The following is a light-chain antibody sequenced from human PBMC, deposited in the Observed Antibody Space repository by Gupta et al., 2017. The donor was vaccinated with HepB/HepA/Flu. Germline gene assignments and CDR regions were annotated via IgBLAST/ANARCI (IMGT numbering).Light chain of an antibody. CDR1: QSIRSR. CDR3: QQYNSYPLT. J-gene: IGKJ4*01. Sequence: DIQMTQSPSTLSASVGDRVTITCRASQSIRSRLAWYQQKPGKVPKLLIYKASSLESGVPSRFSGSESGTEFTLTISSLQPDDFAIYYCQQYNSYPLTFDGGTKVEIK. CDR2: KAS. V-gene: IGKV1-5*03.